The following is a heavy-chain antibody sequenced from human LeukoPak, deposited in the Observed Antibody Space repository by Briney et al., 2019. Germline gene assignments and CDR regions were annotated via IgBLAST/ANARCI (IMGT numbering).Heavy chain of an antibody. Sequence: PSETLSLTCSVSGASISGGTYYWGWIRQPPGKGLEWIGSIYYTGSTYDNPSLKSRVTISVDTSKSQFSLKLSSVTAADTAVYYCARRGGSGRAFDYWGQGTLVTVSS. CDR1: GASISGGTYY. D-gene: IGHD1-26*01. CDR2: IYYTGST. V-gene: IGHV4-39*01. J-gene: IGHJ4*02. CDR3: ARRGGSGRAFDY.